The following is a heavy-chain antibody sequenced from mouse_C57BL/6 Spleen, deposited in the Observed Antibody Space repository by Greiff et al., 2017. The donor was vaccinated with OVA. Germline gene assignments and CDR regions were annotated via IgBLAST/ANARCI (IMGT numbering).Heavy chain of an antibody. CDR1: GYTFTSYW. V-gene: IGHV1-53*01. J-gene: IGHJ4*01. Sequence: QVQLQQPGTELVKPGASVKLSCKASGYTFTSYWMHWVKQRPGQGLEWIGNINPSNGGTNYNEKFKSKATLTVDKSSSTSYMQLSSLTSEDAAVYYCARRGGLCYAMDYWGQGTSVTVSS. CDR3: ARRGGLCYAMDY. CDR2: INPSNGGT. D-gene: IGHD6-1*01.